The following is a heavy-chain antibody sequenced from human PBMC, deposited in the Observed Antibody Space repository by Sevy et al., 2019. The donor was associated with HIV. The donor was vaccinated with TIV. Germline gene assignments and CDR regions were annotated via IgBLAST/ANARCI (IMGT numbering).Heavy chain of an antibody. CDR1: GFTFSGSA. V-gene: IGHV3-73*01. J-gene: IGHJ3*02. Sequence: GGSLRLSCAASGFTFSGSAMHWVRQASGKGLEWVGRIRSKANSYAKAYAASLKGRFTISRDGSKITAYLQMNSLKTEDTAVYYCTSRYSSYVFDAFDIWGQGTMVTVSS. CDR3: TSRYSSYVFDAFDI. CDR2: IRSKANSYAK. D-gene: IGHD5-12*01.